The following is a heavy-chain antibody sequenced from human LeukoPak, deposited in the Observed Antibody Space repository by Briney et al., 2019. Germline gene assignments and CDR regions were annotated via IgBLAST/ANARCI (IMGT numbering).Heavy chain of an antibody. CDR3: AGRLRGTTGTTEKTYYYYHMDV. CDR1: GGSYSSGDYY. D-gene: IGHD1-1*01. Sequence: SETLSLTCTVSGGSYSSGDYYWSWIRHPPGKGLEYIGYIFSSGGTYYSPSLRNRVTISGDPAKNQFSLQLRSVTAADTAVYYCAGRLRGTTGTTEKTYYYYHMDVWGKGATVTVSS. CDR2: IFSSGGT. V-gene: IGHV4-31*03. J-gene: IGHJ6*03.